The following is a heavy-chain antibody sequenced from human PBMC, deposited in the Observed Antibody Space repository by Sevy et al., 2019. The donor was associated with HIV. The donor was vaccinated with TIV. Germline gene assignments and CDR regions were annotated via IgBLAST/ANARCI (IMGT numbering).Heavy chain of an antibody. V-gene: IGHV4-59*01. J-gene: IGHJ4*02. CDR1: GGSISTYY. CDR2: ISYSGST. D-gene: IGHD6-13*01. Sequence: SETLSLTCTVSGGSISTYYWSWIRQPPGKRLEYIGSISYSGSTYYNPSLTSRVTISIDPSKNQFSLKLSSVTAADTALYYCARESIGAVGDFDYWGQGTLVTVSS. CDR3: ARESIGAVGDFDY.